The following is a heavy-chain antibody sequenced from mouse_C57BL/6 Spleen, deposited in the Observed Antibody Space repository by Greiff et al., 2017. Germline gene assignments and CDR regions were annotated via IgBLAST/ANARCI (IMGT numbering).Heavy chain of an antibody. CDR3: ASQGDSGNWYFDV. Sequence: VQLQESGAELARPGASVKLSCKASGYTFTSYGISWVKQRTGQGLEWIGEIYPRSGNTYYNEKFKGKATLTADKSSSTAYMELRSLTSEDSAVYFCASQGDSGNWYFDVWGTGTTVTVSS. D-gene: IGHD4-1*01. CDR2: IYPRSGNT. CDR1: GYTFTSYG. J-gene: IGHJ1*03. V-gene: IGHV1-81*01.